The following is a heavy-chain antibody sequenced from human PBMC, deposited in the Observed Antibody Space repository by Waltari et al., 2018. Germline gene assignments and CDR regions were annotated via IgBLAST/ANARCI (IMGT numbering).Heavy chain of an antibody. V-gene: IGHV1-2*02. Sequence: QVQLVQSGAVVKKPGASVKVSCTASGYTLTGYYMHWVRQAPGQGLEWMGWINPNSGGTNYAQKFQGRVTMTRDTSISTAYMELSRLRSDDTAVYYCASGFMITFGYRILDAFDIWGQGTMVTVSS. D-gene: IGHD3-16*01. CDR2: INPNSGGT. CDR1: GYTLTGYY. J-gene: IGHJ3*02. CDR3: ASGFMITFGYRILDAFDI.